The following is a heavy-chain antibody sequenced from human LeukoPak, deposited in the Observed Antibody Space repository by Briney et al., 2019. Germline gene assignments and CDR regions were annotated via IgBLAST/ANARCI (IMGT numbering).Heavy chain of an antibody. CDR2: ISGSGSTT. Sequence: PGGSLRLSCAASGFTFSSSAMSWIRQAPGKGLEWVSTISGSGSTTYYTDSVKGRFTISRDNSKNTLYLQMNSLRAEDTAVYYCARICGQQLVSWFDPWGQGTLVTVSS. CDR3: ARICGQQLVSWFDP. V-gene: IGHV3-23*01. D-gene: IGHD6-13*01. J-gene: IGHJ5*02. CDR1: GFTFSSSA.